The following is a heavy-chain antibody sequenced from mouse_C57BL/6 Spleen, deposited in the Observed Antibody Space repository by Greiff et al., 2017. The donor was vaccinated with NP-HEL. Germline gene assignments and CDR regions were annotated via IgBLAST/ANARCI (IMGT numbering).Heavy chain of an antibody. Sequence: EVQLQQSGPELVKPGASVKISCKASGYTFTDYYMNWVKQSHGKSLEWIGDINPNNGGTSYNQKFKGKATLTVDNSSSTAYMELRSLTSEDSAVYYCASEAGTAQATNYWGQGTTLTVAS. CDR2: INPNNGGT. D-gene: IGHD3-1*01. CDR3: ASEAGTAQATNY. J-gene: IGHJ2*01. V-gene: IGHV1-26*01. CDR1: GYTFTDYY.